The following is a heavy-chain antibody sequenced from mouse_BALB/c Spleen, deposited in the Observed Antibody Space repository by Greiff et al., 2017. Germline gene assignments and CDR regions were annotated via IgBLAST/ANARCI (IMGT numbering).Heavy chain of an antibody. CDR3: ARHMITTGWFAY. CDR1: GFTFSSYG. Sequence: EVQRVESGGGLVQPGGSLKLSCAASGFTFSSYGMSWVRQTPDKRLEWVATISSGGSYTYYPDSVKGRFTISRDNAKNTLYLQMSSLKSEDTAMYYCARHMITTGWFAYWGQGTLVTVSA. CDR2: ISSGGSYT. V-gene: IGHV5-6*01. D-gene: IGHD2-4*01. J-gene: IGHJ3*01.